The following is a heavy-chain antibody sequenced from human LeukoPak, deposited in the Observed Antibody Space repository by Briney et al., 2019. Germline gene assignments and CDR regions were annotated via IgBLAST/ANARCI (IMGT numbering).Heavy chain of an antibody. CDR2: IYHSGST. Sequence: SETLSLTCAVSGYSISSGYYWGWIRQPPGKGLEWVGSIYHSGSTYYNPSLKSRVTTSVDMSKNQFSLRLSSVTAADTAVYYCARHPMLRLDAFDIWGQGTMVTVSS. CDR1: GYSISSGYY. D-gene: IGHD5-12*01. CDR3: ARHPMLRLDAFDI. V-gene: IGHV4-38-2*01. J-gene: IGHJ3*02.